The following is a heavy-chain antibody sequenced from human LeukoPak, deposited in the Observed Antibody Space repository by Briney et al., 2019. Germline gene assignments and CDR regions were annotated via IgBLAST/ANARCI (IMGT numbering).Heavy chain of an antibody. CDR3: ARRVQKLVGTNWFDP. CDR1: GYTFDDEY. V-gene: IGHV1-2*02. CDR2: INPKNGDT. J-gene: IGHJ5*02. Sequence: ASVWVSCKASGYTFDDEYIHWVRQAPGLGLEWMGWINPKNGDTNYVQRFQGRVTMTRDTSISTAYMELRRLKSDDSAVYYCARRVQKLVGTNWFDPWGQGTLVTVSS. D-gene: IGHD1-26*01.